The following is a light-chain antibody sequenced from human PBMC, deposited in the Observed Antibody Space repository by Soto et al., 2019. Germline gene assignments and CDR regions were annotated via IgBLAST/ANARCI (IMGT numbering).Light chain of an antibody. CDR1: QSVSSN. J-gene: IGKJ2*01. Sequence: EIVMTQSPATLSVSPGERATLSCRASQSVSSNLAWYQQKPGQAPRLLIYGASTRATGIPARFSGSGSGTEFTLTISRLQSEEFAVYYCQQYNNWYTFGQGTKLEIK. V-gene: IGKV3-15*01. CDR3: QQYNNWYT. CDR2: GAS.